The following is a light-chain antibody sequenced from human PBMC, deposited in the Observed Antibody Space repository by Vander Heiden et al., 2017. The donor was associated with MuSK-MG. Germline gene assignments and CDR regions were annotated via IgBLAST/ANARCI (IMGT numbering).Light chain of an antibody. CDR3: QQYNNWPVGA. V-gene: IGKV3-15*01. J-gene: IGKJ1*01. Sequence: EIVMTQSPATMSVSPGERATLSCRASQSVSSNLAWYQQKPGQAPRLLIYGASTRATGIPARFSGSGCGTEFTLTISSLQSEDFAVYYCQQYNNWPVGAFGQGTKVEIK. CDR1: QSVSSN. CDR2: GAS.